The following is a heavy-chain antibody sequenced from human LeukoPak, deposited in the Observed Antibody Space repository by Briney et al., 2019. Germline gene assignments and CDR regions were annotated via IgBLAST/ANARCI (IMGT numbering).Heavy chain of an antibody. J-gene: IGHJ4*02. CDR2: IYYSGST. CDR3: ARVNADRYCSGGSCYIDY. CDR1: GGSVSSGSYY. D-gene: IGHD2-15*01. Sequence: PSETLSLTCTVSGGSVSSGSYYWSWIRQPPGKGLEWIGYIYYSGSTNYNPSLKSRVTISVDTSKNQFSLKLSSATAADTAVYYCARVNADRYCSGGSCYIDYRGQGTLVTVSS. V-gene: IGHV4-61*01.